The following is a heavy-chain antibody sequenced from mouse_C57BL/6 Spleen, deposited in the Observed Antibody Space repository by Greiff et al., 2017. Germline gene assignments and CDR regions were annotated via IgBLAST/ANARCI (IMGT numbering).Heavy chain of an antibody. CDR2: IRNKANGYTT. Sequence: EVMLVESGGGLVQPGGSLSLSCAASGFTFTDYYMSWVRQPPGKALEWLGFIRNKANGYTTEYSASVKGRFTISRDNSQSSLYLQMNALRAEDSATYYCARSLLRGGDWYFDVWGTGTTVTVSS. CDR1: GFTFTDYY. V-gene: IGHV7-3*01. CDR3: ARSLLRGGDWYFDV. J-gene: IGHJ1*03. D-gene: IGHD1-1*01.